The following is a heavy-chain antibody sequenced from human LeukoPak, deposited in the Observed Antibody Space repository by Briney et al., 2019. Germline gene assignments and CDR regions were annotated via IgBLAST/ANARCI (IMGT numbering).Heavy chain of an antibody. J-gene: IGHJ6*02. CDR1: GFTFNNYW. Sequence: GGSLRLSCAASGFTFNNYWIHWVRQVPGKGLVWVSRINNDGSSASYVDSVKGRLTISRDNAKNTLFLQMNSLRAEDTAVYYCARRGTGHGMDVWGQGTTVIVSS. V-gene: IGHV3-74*01. CDR2: INNDGSSA. CDR3: ARRGTGHGMDV. D-gene: IGHD1-1*01.